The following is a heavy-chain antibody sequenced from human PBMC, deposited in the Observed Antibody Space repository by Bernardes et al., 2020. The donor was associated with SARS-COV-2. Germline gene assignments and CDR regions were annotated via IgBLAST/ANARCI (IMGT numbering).Heavy chain of an antibody. CDR3: ARALGLARGIDDAFDL. CDR2: IKPKVNNYAT. V-gene: IGHV3-73*01. CDR1: GFSFASSH. Sequence: CAGSGFSFASSHIHWVRQASGKKLEWVGRIKPKVNNYATEYATSVRGRCLITRDDSKTTAFLQMNGLTADDTGVYYCARALGLARGIDDAFDLWGRGTMVTVSS. J-gene: IGHJ3*01. D-gene: IGHD3-10*01.